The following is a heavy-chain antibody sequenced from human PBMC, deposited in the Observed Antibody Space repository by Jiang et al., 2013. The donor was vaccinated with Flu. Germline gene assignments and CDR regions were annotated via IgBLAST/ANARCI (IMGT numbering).Heavy chain of an antibody. J-gene: IGHJ3*02. CDR3: ARLRNTLGAFDI. Sequence: GPGLVKPSETLSLTCTASGGFISSVSSHWGWIRQPPGKGLEWIGSIHYSGSTYYNPSLESRVAISVDTSKNQFSLRLSSMTAADTSVYYCARLRNTLGAFDIWGQGTLVTVSS. D-gene: IGHD4-11*01. CDR2: IHYSGST. CDR1: GGFISSVSSH. V-gene: IGHV4-39*01.